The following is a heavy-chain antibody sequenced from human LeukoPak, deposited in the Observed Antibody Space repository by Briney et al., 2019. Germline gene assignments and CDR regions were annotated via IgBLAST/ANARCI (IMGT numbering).Heavy chain of an antibody. V-gene: IGHV4-59*12. CDR1: GGSISSYY. J-gene: IGHJ6*03. D-gene: IGHD3-16*01. CDR2: IYYSGST. CDR3: ARILLMRYYYYMDV. Sequence: SETLSLTCTVSGGSISSYYWSWIRQPPGKGLEWIGYIYYSGSTNYKPSLKSRVTISVDTSKNQFSLKLNSVTAADTAVYYCARILLMRYYYYMDVWGKGTTVTVSS.